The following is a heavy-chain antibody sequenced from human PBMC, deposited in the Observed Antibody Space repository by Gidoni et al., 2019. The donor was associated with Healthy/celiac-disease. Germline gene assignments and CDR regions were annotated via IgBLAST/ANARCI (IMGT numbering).Heavy chain of an antibody. CDR1: GGSFSGYS. CDR3: ARRGWTTVTTSRSGWFDP. Sequence: QVQLQQWGAGLLKPSETLSLTCAVYGGSFSGYSWRWIRQPPGKGLEWIGEINHSGSTNYNPSLKRRVTISVDTSKNQFSLKLSSVTAADTAVYYCARRGWTTVTTSRSGWFDPWGQGTLVTVSS. J-gene: IGHJ5*02. V-gene: IGHV4-34*01. D-gene: IGHD4-17*01. CDR2: INHSGST.